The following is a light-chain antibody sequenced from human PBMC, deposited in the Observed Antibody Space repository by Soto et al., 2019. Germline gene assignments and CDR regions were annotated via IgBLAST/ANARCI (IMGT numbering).Light chain of an antibody. CDR3: QQYNSYSPLT. Sequence: DIQMTQSPSTLSASVGDRVTITCRASPCISSWLAWYQQKPGKAPKLLIYDASSLGSGVPSRFSGSGSGTEFTLTISSLQPDYFATYYCQQYNSYSPLTFGQGTKVEIK. CDR2: DAS. V-gene: IGKV1-5*01. CDR1: PCISSW. J-gene: IGKJ1*01.